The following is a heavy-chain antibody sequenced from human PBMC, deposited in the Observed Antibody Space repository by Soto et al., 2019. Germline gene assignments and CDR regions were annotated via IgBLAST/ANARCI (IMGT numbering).Heavy chain of an antibody. J-gene: IGHJ4*02. CDR1: GGSISSGGYC. Sequence: SETLSLTCTVSGGSISSGGYCWSWIRQHPGKGLEWIGYIYYSGSTYYNPSLKSRVTISVDTSKNQFSLKLSSVTAADTAVYYCARGLITGSHYPGGWYYFDSWGQGTQVTVSS. CDR3: ARGLITGSHYPGGWYYFDS. D-gene: IGHD6-19*01. CDR2: IYYSGST. V-gene: IGHV4-31*03.